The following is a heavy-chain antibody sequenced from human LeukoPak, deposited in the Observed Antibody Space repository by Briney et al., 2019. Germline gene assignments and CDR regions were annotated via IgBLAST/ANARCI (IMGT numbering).Heavy chain of an antibody. CDR3: ARDRITDFWSGYYTNYFDY. CDR1: GFTFSGSA. J-gene: IGHJ4*02. D-gene: IGHD3-3*01. CDR2: ISYDGSNK. Sequence: SGGSLRLSCAASGFTFSGSAMHWVRQAPGKGLEWVAVISYDGSNKYYADSVKGRFTISRDNAKNSLFLQMNSLRAEDTAVYYCARDRITDFWSGYYTNYFDYWGQGTLVTVSS. V-gene: IGHV3-30*04.